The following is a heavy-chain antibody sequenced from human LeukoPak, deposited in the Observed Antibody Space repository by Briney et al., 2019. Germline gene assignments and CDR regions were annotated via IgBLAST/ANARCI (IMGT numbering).Heavy chain of an antibody. CDR3: ARKSYDLNLHYDAFDI. CDR1: GGSFSGYY. CDR2: IYYSGTT. D-gene: IGHD3-22*01. J-gene: IGHJ3*02. V-gene: IGHV4-34*01. Sequence: SETLSLTCAVYGGSFSGYYWSWIRQPPGKGLEWIGSIYYSGTTNYNPSLKSRVTFSVDMSKNQFSLKLSSVTAADTAVYYCARKSYDLNLHYDAFDIWGQGKMVTVSS.